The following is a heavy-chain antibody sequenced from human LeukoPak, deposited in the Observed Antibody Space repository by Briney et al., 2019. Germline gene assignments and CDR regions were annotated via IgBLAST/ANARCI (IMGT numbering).Heavy chain of an antibody. V-gene: IGHV3-48*04. J-gene: IGHJ3*02. Sequence: GGSLRLSCAASVFTFSSYSMNWVRQAPGKGLEWVSYISSSSSSINYADSVRGRFTISRDNAKNSLYLQMNSLRAEDTAVYYCARDREHCSGEGGYDREAFDIWGQGTMVTVSS. CDR2: ISSSSSSI. CDR3: ARDREHCSGEGGYDREAFDI. D-gene: IGHD2-15*01. CDR1: VFTFSSYS.